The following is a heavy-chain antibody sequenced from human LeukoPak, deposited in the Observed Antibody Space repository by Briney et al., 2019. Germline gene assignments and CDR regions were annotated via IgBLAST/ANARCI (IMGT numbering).Heavy chain of an antibody. Sequence: TSVKVSCKASGFTFTSSAVQWVRQARGQRLEGIGWIVVGSGNTNYAQKFQERVTITRDMSTSTAYMELSSLRSEDTAVYYCAAGTMVRGVESMDVWGKGTTVTVSS. D-gene: IGHD3-10*01. CDR2: IVVGSGNT. CDR3: AAGTMVRGVESMDV. J-gene: IGHJ6*04. V-gene: IGHV1-58*01. CDR1: GFTFTSSA.